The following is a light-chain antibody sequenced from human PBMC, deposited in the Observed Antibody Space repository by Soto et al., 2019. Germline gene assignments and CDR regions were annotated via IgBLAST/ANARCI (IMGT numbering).Light chain of an antibody. Sequence: QSALTQPASVSGSPGQSITISCTGTSSDVGGYNYVSWYQPHPGKAPKLMIYHVTNRPSGISNRFSGSKSGNTASLTISGLQAEDDADYYCSSYTTSSNVFGTGTKVTVL. J-gene: IGLJ1*01. CDR1: SSDVGGYNY. CDR2: HVT. CDR3: SSYTTSSNV. V-gene: IGLV2-14*01.